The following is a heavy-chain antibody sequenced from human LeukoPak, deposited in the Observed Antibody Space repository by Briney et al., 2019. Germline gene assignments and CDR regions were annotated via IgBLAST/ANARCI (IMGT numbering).Heavy chain of an antibody. J-gene: IGHJ4*02. CDR1: GFTFSSYA. CDR3: ARARDSSGYYYFDY. Sequence: GGSLRLSCAASGFTFSSYAMHWVRQAPGKGLEYVSAISSNGGSTYYANSVKGRFTISRDNSKNTLYLQMGSLRAEDMAVYYCARARDSSGYYYFDYWGQGTLVPVSS. D-gene: IGHD3-22*01. V-gene: IGHV3-64*01. CDR2: ISSNGGST.